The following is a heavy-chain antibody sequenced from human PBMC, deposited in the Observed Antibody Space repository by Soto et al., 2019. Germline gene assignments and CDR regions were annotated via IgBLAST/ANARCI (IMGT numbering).Heavy chain of an antibody. CDR2: IYYSGST. Sequence: SETLSLTCTVSGGSISSGGYYWSWIRQHPGKGLEWIGYIYYSGSTYYNPSLKSRVTISVDTSKNQFSLKLSSVTAADTAVYYCARHPRSGRGYYYYMDVWGKGTTVTVAS. J-gene: IGHJ6*03. D-gene: IGHD6-25*01. CDR1: GGSISSGGYY. CDR3: ARHPRSGRGYYYYMDV. V-gene: IGHV4-31*03.